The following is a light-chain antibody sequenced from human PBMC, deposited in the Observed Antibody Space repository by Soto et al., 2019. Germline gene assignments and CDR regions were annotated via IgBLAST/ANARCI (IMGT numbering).Light chain of an antibody. J-gene: IGKJ4*01. CDR2: DAS. CDR1: QSVSKS. V-gene: IGKV3-11*01. Sequence: EIVLTQSPAALSFSPGERATLSCRASQSVSKSLAWYQQKPGQAPRLLIYDASSKPIGIPARFTGSGSGTDFTLTIIGLEPEDFAVYYCQQRSDWPLTFGGGTKVDIK. CDR3: QQRSDWPLT.